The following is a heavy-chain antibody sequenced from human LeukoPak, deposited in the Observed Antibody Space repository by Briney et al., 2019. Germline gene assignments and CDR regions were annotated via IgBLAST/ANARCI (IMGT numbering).Heavy chain of an antibody. J-gene: IGHJ6*03. V-gene: IGHV3-30*18. CDR1: GFTFSSYG. D-gene: IGHD5-12*01. CDR2: ISYDGSNK. Sequence: GGSLRLSCAASGFTFSSYGMHWVRQAPGKGLEWVAVISYDGSNKYYADSVKGRFTISRDNSKNTLYLQMNSLRAEDTAVYYCAKIGVATTDYYYYMDVWGKGTTVTVSS. CDR3: AKIGVATTDYYYYMDV.